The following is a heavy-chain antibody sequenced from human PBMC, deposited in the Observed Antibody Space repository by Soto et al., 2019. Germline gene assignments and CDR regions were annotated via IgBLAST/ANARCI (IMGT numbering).Heavy chain of an antibody. D-gene: IGHD2-21*02. CDR3: AKCVVLLTTSGGWCNWFDP. V-gene: IGHV3-23*01. CDR2: ISADGAGT. CDR1: EFTFSNYA. Sequence: EVQLLESGGGLVQPGGSLRLSCTASEFTFSNYAMSWVRQAPGKGLEWVSGISADGAGTYYAASVKGRFTISRNNSNNTLYVLMDRLRAEDTAVYYCAKCVVLLTTSGGWCNWFDPWGQGTLVTVSS. J-gene: IGHJ5*02.